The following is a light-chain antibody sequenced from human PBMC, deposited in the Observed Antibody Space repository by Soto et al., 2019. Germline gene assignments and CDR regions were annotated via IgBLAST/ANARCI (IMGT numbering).Light chain of an antibody. CDR3: QQYNNWPTA. Sequence: EIVMAQSPATLSVSPGERATLSCRASQSVSGNLAWYQQKPGQAPRLLIYGASTRATGIPARFSGSGSGTEFTLTISSLQTEDFAVYYCQQYNNWPTAVGQGTKVDIK. CDR2: GAS. V-gene: IGKV3-15*01. J-gene: IGKJ1*01. CDR1: QSVSGN.